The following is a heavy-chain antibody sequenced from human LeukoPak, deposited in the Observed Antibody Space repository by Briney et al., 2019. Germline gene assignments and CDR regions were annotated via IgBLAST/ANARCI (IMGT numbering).Heavy chain of an antibody. CDR2: ISGSDETT. D-gene: IGHD6-13*01. CDR1: GFTFSSSG. Sequence: GSLRLSCAASGFTFSSSGMSWVRQAPGKGLEWVSSISGSDETTYYADSVKGRFTLSRDNSKNTLYLQMNSLRAEDTAVYYCANNRYSSRWRGAFDVWGQGTMVTVSS. CDR3: ANNRYSSRWRGAFDV. J-gene: IGHJ3*01. V-gene: IGHV3-23*01.